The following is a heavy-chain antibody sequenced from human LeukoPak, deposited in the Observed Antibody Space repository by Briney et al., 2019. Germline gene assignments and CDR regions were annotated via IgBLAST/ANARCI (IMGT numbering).Heavy chain of an antibody. D-gene: IGHD3-22*01. J-gene: IGHJ4*02. CDR1: GGTFSSYA. V-gene: IGHV1-69*13. Sequence: ASVKVPCKAPGGTFSSYAISWVRQAPGQGLEWMGGIIPIFGTANYAQKFQGRVTITADESTSTAYMELSSLRSEDTAVYYCASTVSTYYYDSSGPRDGDYWGQGTLVTVSS. CDR3: ASTVSTYYYDSSGPRDGDY. CDR2: IIPIFGTA.